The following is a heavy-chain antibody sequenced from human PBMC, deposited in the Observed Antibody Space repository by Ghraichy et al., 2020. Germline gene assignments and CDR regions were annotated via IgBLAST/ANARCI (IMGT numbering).Heavy chain of an antibody. V-gene: IGHV3-21*01. Sequence: GESLNISCAASGFTFSSYSMNWVRQAPGKGLEWVSSISSSSSYIYYADSVKGRFTISRDNAKNSLYLQMNSLRAEDTAVYYCASITVTTSMGGGDYWGQGTLVTVSS. CDR1: GFTFSSYS. CDR3: ASITVTTSMGGGDY. D-gene: IGHD4-17*01. J-gene: IGHJ4*02. CDR2: ISSSSSYI.